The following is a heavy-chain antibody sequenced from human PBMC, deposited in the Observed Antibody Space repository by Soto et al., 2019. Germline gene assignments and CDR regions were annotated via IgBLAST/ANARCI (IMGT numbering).Heavy chain of an antibody. V-gene: IGHV4-31*03. CDR2: IYYSGST. D-gene: IGHD1-26*01. CDR1: GGSISSGGYY. J-gene: IGHJ4*02. CDR3: ARDGVGANPYFDY. Sequence: ASETLSLTCTVSGGSISSGGYYWTWIRQHPGKGLECIGYIYYSGSTYYNPSLKSRVTISVDTSKNQFSLKLSSVTAADTAVYYCARDGVGANPYFDYWGQGTLVTVSS.